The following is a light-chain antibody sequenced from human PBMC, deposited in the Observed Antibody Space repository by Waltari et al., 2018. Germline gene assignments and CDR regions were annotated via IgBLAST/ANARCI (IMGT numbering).Light chain of an antibody. J-gene: IGLJ2*01. Sequence: QSPLTQPRPVSGSPGQSVTLPCTVTSSDVGGYNNVTWYQQHPGKAPKLMIYDVTKRPSGVPYRFSASKSGNTASMTISGLQAEDEADYYCCSYAGTYTLIFGGGTKLTVL. CDR1: SSDVGGYNN. V-gene: IGLV2-11*01. CDR3: CSYAGTYTLI. CDR2: DVT.